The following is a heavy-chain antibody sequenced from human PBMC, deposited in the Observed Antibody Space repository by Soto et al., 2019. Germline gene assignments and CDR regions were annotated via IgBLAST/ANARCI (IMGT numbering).Heavy chain of an antibody. CDR1: GFTFSDYY. V-gene: IGHV3-11*01. D-gene: IGHD3-3*01. Sequence: GGSLRLSCAASGFTFSDYYMSWIRQAPGKGLEWVSYISSSGSTIYYADSVKGRFTISRDNAKNSLCLQMNSLRAEDTAVYYCARDLRGDFWSGYEYYYGMDVWGQGTTVTVSS. J-gene: IGHJ6*02. CDR2: ISSSGSTI. CDR3: ARDLRGDFWSGYEYYYGMDV.